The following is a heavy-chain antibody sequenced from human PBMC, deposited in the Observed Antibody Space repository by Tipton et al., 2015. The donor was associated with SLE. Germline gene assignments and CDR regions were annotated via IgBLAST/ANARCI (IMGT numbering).Heavy chain of an antibody. D-gene: IGHD3-10*01. CDR3: ARVGDDYNSGSRVFDH. Sequence: TLSLTCTVSGVSITRSSFYWGWIRQPPGKGLEWIGSINYSGTAHYENPSLKSRVTISIDTSNNQFSLRLTSVTAADTAVYFCARVGDDYNSGSRVFDHWGQGILVTVSS. CDR1: GVSITRSSFY. J-gene: IGHJ4*02. CDR2: INYSGTAH. V-gene: IGHV4-39*07.